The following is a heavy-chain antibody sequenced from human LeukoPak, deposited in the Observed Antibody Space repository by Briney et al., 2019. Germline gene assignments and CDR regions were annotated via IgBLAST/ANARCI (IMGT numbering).Heavy chain of an antibody. J-gene: IGHJ4*02. CDR2: IRGSGGST. V-gene: IGHV3-23*01. Sequence: GGSLRLSCAASGFTFSSYAMSWVRQAPGKGLEWVSGIRGSGGSTYYADSVKGRFTISRDNAKNSLYLQMNSLRAEDTAVYYCAREDGDLFFDYWGQGTLVTVSS. D-gene: IGHD4-17*01. CDR3: AREDGDLFFDY. CDR1: GFTFSSYA.